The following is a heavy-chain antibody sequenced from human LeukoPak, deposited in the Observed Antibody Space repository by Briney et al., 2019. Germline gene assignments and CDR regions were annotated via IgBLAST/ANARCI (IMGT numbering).Heavy chain of an antibody. V-gene: IGHV1-69*13. CDR1: GDTFSSYA. CDR3: ATVDTAMVPFYY. CDR2: IIPIFGTA. D-gene: IGHD5-18*01. Sequence: SVKVSCKASGDTFSSYAISWVRQAPGQGLEWMGGIIPIFGTANYAQKFQGRVTITADESTSTAYMELSSLRSEDTAVYYCATVDTAMVPFYYWGQGTLVTVSS. J-gene: IGHJ4*02.